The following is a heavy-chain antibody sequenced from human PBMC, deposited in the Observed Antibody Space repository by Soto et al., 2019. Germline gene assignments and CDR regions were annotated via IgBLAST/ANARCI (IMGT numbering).Heavy chain of an antibody. CDR3: ARRSIRFLEWRNYYGMDV. V-gene: IGHV4-34*01. D-gene: IGHD3-3*01. J-gene: IGHJ6*02. CDR2: INHSGST. Sequence: PSETLSLTCAVYGGSFSGYYWSWIRQPPGKGLEWIGEINHSGSTNYNPSLKSRVTISVDTSKNQFSLKLSSVTAADTAVYYCARRSIRFLEWRNYYGMDVWGQGTTVTVS. CDR1: GGSFSGYY.